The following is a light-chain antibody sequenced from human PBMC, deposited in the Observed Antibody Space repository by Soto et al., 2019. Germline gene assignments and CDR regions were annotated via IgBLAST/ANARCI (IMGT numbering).Light chain of an antibody. Sequence: PGEGATLSCRASQSVTGTNLAWYQQRAGQAPRLPIYDAVRRATGIPDRFSGSGSGTDFTLTISRLEPEDLAVYYCHQYGSSLGTFGQGTKVDIK. CDR3: HQYGSSLGT. J-gene: IGKJ2*01. CDR1: QSVTGTN. V-gene: IGKV3-20*01. CDR2: DAV.